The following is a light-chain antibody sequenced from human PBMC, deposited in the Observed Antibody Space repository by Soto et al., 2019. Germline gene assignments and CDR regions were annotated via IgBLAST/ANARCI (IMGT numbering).Light chain of an antibody. J-gene: IGKJ2*01. CDR3: QQLNSYSYT. V-gene: IGKV1-9*01. CDR2: AAS. Sequence: DIQLTQSPSFQSASVGDRVTITCRASQGISSYLAWYQQKPGKAPKLLIYAASTLQSGVPSRFSGSGSGTESTLTISSLQPEDFATYYCQQLNSYSYTFGQGTKLEIK. CDR1: QGISSY.